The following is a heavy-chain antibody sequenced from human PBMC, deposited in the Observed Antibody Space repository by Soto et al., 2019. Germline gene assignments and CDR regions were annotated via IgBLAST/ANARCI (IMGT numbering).Heavy chain of an antibody. CDR1: GFSFSSYA. D-gene: IGHD6-19*01. CDR3: AKAAVAANYYSYGMDV. Sequence: EVQLLESGGGLVQPGGSLRLSCAASGFSFSSYAINWVRQAPGKGLEWVSGISGSGGSTYYADSVQGRFTISRDNSKNTLFSQMHSLRAEDRARYSCAKAAVAANYYSYGMDVVGQGSTVTVYS. V-gene: IGHV3-23*01. J-gene: IGHJ6*02. CDR2: ISGSGGST.